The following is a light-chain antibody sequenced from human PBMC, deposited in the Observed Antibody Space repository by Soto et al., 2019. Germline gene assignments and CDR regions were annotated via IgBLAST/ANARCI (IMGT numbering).Light chain of an antibody. CDR2: GAS. CDR1: QNIGIN. Sequence: EIVMTQSPATLSVTLGERATLSCRASQNIGINLAWYQQKPGQAPRLLISGASTRAPDIPARFSGSGSGTEFTLTISSLQSEDLAVYYCQQYSDWPPLTFGGGIKVEIK. J-gene: IGKJ4*01. V-gene: IGKV3-15*01. CDR3: QQYSDWPPLT.